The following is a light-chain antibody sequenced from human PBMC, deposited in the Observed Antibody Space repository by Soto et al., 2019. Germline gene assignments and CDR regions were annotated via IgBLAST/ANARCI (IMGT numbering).Light chain of an antibody. CDR3: QQSYSTPLT. Sequence: DIQMTQSPSSLSASVGDRVTITCRASQSIRNYLNWYQQKPGKAPKLLIYAASSLQSAVPSRFSGSGSGTDFTLTISSLRPEDFATYYCQQSYSTPLTFGGGTKVEIK. CDR2: AAS. J-gene: IGKJ4*01. V-gene: IGKV1-39*01. CDR1: QSIRNY.